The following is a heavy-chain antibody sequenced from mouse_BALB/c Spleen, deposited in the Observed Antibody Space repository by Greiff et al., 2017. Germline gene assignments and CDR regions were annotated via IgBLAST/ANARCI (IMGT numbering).Heavy chain of an antibody. J-gene: IGHJ4*01. Sequence: EVQLQESGPELVKPGASMKISCKASGYSFTGYTMNWVKQSHGKNLEWIGLINPYNGGTSYNQKFKGKATLTVDKSSSTAYMELLSLTSEDSAVYYCAREENYYGSSYGAMDYWGQGTSVTVSS. V-gene: IGHV1-18*01. CDR1: GYSFTGYT. CDR3: AREENYYGSSYGAMDY. D-gene: IGHD1-1*01. CDR2: INPYNGGT.